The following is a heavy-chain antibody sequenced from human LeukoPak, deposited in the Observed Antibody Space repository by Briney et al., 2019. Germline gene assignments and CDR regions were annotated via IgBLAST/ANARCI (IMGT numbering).Heavy chain of an antibody. D-gene: IGHD2-21*02. J-gene: IGHJ2*01. Sequence: PSETLSLTCTVSGGSISSYYWSWIRQPPWKGLEWIGYIYYSGSTNYNPSLKSRVTISVDTSKNQFSLKLSSVTAADTAVYYCARGGGAYCGGDCYSAGWYFDLWGRGTLVTVSS. V-gene: IGHV4-59*01. CDR1: GGSISSYY. CDR2: IYYSGST. CDR3: ARGGGAYCGGDCYSAGWYFDL.